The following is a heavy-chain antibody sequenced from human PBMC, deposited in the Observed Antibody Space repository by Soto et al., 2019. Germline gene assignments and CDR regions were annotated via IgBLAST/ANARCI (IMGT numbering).Heavy chain of an antibody. V-gene: IGHV4-59*01. D-gene: IGHD2-21*02. CDR2: MYNTGST. CDR3: ARDLWGYCGTDCYPLDV. CDR1: GGSISGYY. J-gene: IGHJ6*02. Sequence: SETLCLTCTVSGGSISGYYWSWIRQPPGKGLEWIGYMYNTGSTVYNPSFKSRVTISVDTSKNQFSLKLNSVTAADTAVYYCARDLWGYCGTDCYPLDVWDQGTTVTVSS.